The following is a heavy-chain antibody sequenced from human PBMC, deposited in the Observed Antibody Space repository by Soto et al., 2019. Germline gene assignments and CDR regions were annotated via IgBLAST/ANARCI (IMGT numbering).Heavy chain of an antibody. CDR2: ISYSGST. J-gene: IGHJ4*02. D-gene: IGHD3-22*01. V-gene: IGHV4-61*01. CDR3: ARVGWEDDSSGSFDY. CDR1: GVSVSSGSYY. Sequence: QVQLQESGPGLVKPSETLSLTCTVSGVSVSSGSYYWSWIRQPPGKGLEWIGDISYSGSTNYNPSLKSRVTISVDTSKNQFSLKLGSVTAADTAVYYCARVGWEDDSSGSFDYWGQGTLVTVSS.